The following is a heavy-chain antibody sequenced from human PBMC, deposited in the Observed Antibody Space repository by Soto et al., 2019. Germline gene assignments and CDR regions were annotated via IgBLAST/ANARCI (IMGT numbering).Heavy chain of an antibody. V-gene: IGHV1-58*01. CDR1: GFTFTSSA. CDR2: IVVGSGNT. Sequence: SVKVSCKASGFTFTSSAVQWVRQARGQRLEWIGWIVVGSGNTNYAQKFQERVTITRDMSTSTAYMELSSLRSEDTAVYYCAWGIKRGAKGVLFSPYYYYGMDVWGQGTTVTVSS. CDR3: AWGIKRGAKGVLFSPYYYYGMDV. J-gene: IGHJ6*02. D-gene: IGHD3-10*01.